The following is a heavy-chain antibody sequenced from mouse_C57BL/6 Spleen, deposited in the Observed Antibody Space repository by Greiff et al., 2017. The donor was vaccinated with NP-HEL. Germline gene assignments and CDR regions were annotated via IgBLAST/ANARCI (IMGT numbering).Heavy chain of an antibody. Sequence: QVQLQQPGAELVRPGSSVKLSCKASGYTFTSYWMHWVKQRPIQGLEWIGNIDPSDSETHYNQKFKDKATLTVDESSSTAYMQLSSLTSEDSAVYYCARSTVVAYYYAMDYWGQGTSVTVSS. CDR3: ARSTVVAYYYAMDY. D-gene: IGHD1-1*01. CDR1: GYTFTSYW. J-gene: IGHJ4*01. V-gene: IGHV1-52*01. CDR2: IDPSDSET.